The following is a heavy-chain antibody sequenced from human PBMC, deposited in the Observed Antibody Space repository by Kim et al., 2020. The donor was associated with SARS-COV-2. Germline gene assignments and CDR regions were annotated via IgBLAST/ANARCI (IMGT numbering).Heavy chain of an antibody. CDR2: IFPNSGGT. CDR3: AGEDSSSGNFDF. J-gene: IGHJ4*02. D-gene: IGHD2-15*01. CDR1: GYSFGGYY. Sequence: ASVKVSCKASGYSFGGYYIHWVRQAPGQGLEWMGRIFPNSGGTSYAQKFQGRVTMTRDTSISTAYMELSRLRTDDTAMYYCAGEDSSSGNFDFWGQGTLGTVSS. V-gene: IGHV1-2*06.